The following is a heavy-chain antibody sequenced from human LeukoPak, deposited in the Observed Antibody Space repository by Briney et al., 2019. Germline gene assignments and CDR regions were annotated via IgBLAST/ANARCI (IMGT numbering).Heavy chain of an antibody. CDR1: GFTFSSYA. J-gene: IGHJ4*02. D-gene: IGHD3-10*01. V-gene: IGHV3-30-3*01. Sequence: GGSLRLSCAASGFTFSSYAMHWVRQAPGKGLEWVAVISYDGSNKYYADSVKGRFTISRDNSKYTLYLQMNSLRAEDTAVYYCAAAGSSYFDYWGQGTLVTVSS. CDR2: ISYDGSNK. CDR3: AAAGSSYFDY.